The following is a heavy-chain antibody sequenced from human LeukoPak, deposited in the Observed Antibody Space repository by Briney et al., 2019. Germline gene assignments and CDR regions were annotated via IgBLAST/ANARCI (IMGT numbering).Heavy chain of an antibody. CDR1: GFTFSSYA. CDR2: ISYDGSNK. J-gene: IGHJ4*02. Sequence: GGSLRLSCAASGFTFSSYAMHWVRQAPGKGLEWVAVISYDGSNKYYADSVKGRFTISRDNSKNTLYLQMNSLRAEDTAVYYCARDPYYYGSGYFDYWGQGTLVTVSS. V-gene: IGHV3-30-3*01. D-gene: IGHD3-10*01. CDR3: ARDPYYYGSGYFDY.